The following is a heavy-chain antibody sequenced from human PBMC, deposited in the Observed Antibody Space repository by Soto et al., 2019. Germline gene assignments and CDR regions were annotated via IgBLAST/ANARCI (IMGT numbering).Heavy chain of an antibody. CDR3: ARALPPYYFYC. J-gene: IGHJ4*02. CDR2: SRNKANSYTT. V-gene: IGHV3-72*01. Sequence: GGSLRLSCAASGFTFSDHYMDWVRQAPGKGLEWVGRSRNKANSYTTEYAASVKGRFTISRDDSKNSLYLQMNSLKTDDTAVYYCARALPPYYFYCWGQGTLVTVSS. CDR1: GFTFSDHY.